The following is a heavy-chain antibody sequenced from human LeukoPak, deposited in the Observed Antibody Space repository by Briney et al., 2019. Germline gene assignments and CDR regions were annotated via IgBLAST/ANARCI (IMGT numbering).Heavy chain of an antibody. CDR1: GFTFSSYG. V-gene: IGHV3-30*02. J-gene: IGHJ4*02. CDR2: IRYDGSNK. Sequence: GGSLRLSCAASGFTFSSYGMHWVRQAPGKGLEWVAFIRYDGSNKHYADSVKGRFTISRDNSKSTLYLQMNSLRAEDTAVYYCAKDLPYCTNGVCYKFLDYWGQGTLVTVSS. D-gene: IGHD2-8*01. CDR3: AKDLPYCTNGVCYKFLDY.